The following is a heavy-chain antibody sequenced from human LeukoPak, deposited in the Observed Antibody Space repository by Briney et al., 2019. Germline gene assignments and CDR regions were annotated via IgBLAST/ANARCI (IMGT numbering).Heavy chain of an antibody. V-gene: IGHV3-21*01. CDR2: ISSSSSYI. D-gene: IGHD6-19*01. Sequence: GSLRLSCAASGFTFSSYSMNWVRQAPGKGLEWVSSISSSSSYIYYADSVKGRFTISRDNAKNSLYLQMNSLRAEDTAVYYCAREAVDRLGYFDYWGRGTLVTVSS. J-gene: IGHJ4*02. CDR3: AREAVDRLGYFDY. CDR1: GFTFSSYS.